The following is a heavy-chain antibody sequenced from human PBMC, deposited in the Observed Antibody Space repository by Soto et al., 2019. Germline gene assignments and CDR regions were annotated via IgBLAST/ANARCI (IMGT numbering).Heavy chain of an antibody. CDR2: INPNSGGT. V-gene: IGHV1-2*02. CDR1: GYTSTGYY. D-gene: IGHD3-10*01. CDR3: ARGLWFGENWFDP. J-gene: IGHJ5*02. Sequence: ASVKVSCKASGYTSTGYYMHWVRQAPGQGLEWMGWINPNSGGTNYAQKFQGRVTMTRDTSISTAYMELSRLRSDDTAVYYCARGLWFGENWFDPWGQGTLVTVSS.